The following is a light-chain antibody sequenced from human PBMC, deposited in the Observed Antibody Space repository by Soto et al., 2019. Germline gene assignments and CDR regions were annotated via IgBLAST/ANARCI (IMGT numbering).Light chain of an antibody. CDR1: QSVSSK. CDR2: GAS. V-gene: IGKV3-15*01. J-gene: IGKJ1*01. CDR3: QQYNSWLWT. Sequence: EIVMTQSPATLSVSPLEGATLSCRASQSVSSKLAWYQQKPGQAPRLLIYGASTRATGIPARFSGSGSGTEFTLIISSLQSEDSAVYYCQQYNSWLWTFGQGTKVDI.